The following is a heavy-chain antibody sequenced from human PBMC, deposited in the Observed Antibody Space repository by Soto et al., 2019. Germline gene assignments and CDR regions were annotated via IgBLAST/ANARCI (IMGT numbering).Heavy chain of an antibody. Sequence: AAVKVSCKASGGPFINYYIPWVRQAPGKGRAWMGIINPSGGSTSYAQKFQGRVTMTRDTPTSTVYMEVSSLRSEDTALYYCARETRRTGVVFGVATKYYYYGMDVWGQGTTVTVSS. CDR1: GGPFINYY. D-gene: IGHD3-3*01. V-gene: IGHV1-46*01. CDR2: INPSGGST. CDR3: ARETRRTGVVFGVATKYYYYGMDV. J-gene: IGHJ6*02.